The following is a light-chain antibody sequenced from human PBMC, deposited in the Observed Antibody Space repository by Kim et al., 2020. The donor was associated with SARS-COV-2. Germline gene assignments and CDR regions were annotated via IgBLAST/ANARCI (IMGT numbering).Light chain of an antibody. CDR1: QSVSSN. J-gene: IGKJ1*01. CDR3: QQYNNWPRT. Sequence: EIVMTQSPATLSVSPGERATLSCRASQSVSSNLVWYQQKPGQAPRLLIYGASTRVTGIPARFSGSGPGTEFTLTISSLQSEDFAVYYCQQYNNWPRTFGQGTKVDIK. CDR2: GAS. V-gene: IGKV3-15*01.